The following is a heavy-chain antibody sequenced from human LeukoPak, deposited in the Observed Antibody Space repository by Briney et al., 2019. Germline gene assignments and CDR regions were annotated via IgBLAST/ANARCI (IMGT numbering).Heavy chain of an antibody. CDR1: GIPVSSNF. V-gene: IGHV3-53*01. CDR3: ARSSHYAILTGYSEEDAFDF. D-gene: IGHD3-9*01. J-gene: IGHJ3*01. Sequence: AGASLRLSGTASGIPVSSNFMSWGHPPPEKGLGWGSGISIGGITHYAHTVKRRFTISRDNSKNTLYLQMNRLRVEDTAVYYCARSSHYAILTGYSEEDAFDFWGQGTMVTVSS. CDR2: ISIGGIT.